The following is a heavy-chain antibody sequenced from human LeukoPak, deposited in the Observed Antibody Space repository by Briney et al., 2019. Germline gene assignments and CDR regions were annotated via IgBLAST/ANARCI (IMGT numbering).Heavy chain of an antibody. CDR1: GGSISSYY. CDR3: ARSWIRLGYFDY. Sequence: TTSETLSLTCTVSGGSISSYYWSWIRKPPGKGLEWIGYIYYSGSTNYNPSLKSRVTISVDTSKNQFSLKLSSVTAADTAVYYCARSWIRLGYFDYWGQGTLVTVSS. V-gene: IGHV4-59*08. CDR2: IYYSGST. J-gene: IGHJ4*02. D-gene: IGHD5-18*01.